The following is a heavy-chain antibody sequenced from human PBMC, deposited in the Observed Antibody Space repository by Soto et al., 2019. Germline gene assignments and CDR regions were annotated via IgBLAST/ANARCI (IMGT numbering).Heavy chain of an antibody. J-gene: IGHJ5*02. V-gene: IGHV4-59*01. CDR1: GGSISSYY. CDR2: IYYSGST. D-gene: IGHD3-9*01. Sequence: SLTCTVSGGSISSYYWTWIRQPPGKGLEWIGYIYYSGSTNHNPSLKSRVTISVDTSKNQFSLKLSSVTAADTTVYYCARVNDFLTGYYSTNWFDPWGQGTLVTVSS. CDR3: ARVNDFLTGYYSTNWFDP.